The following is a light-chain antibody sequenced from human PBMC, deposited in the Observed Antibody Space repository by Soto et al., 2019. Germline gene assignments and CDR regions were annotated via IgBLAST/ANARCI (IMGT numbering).Light chain of an antibody. V-gene: IGKV3-11*01. Sequence: EIVLTQSPAALSLSPGERATLSCRASPSVTNFLAWYQQKPGQAPRLLSYGAFNRATGIPARFSGSGSGTDFPLTISRLEPEDSAINYCQQRNIWPPVTFGQGTRLEIK. J-gene: IGKJ5*01. CDR2: GAF. CDR1: PSVTNF. CDR3: QQRNIWPPVT.